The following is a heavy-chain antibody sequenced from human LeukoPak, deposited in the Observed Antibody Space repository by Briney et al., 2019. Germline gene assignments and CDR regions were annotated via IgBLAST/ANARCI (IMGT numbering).Heavy chain of an antibody. J-gene: IGHJ6*02. Sequence: PGRSLRLSCAASGFTFSSYAMHCVPQAPGKGLEGVAVISYDGSNKYYADSVKGRFTISRDNSKNTLYLQMNSLRAEDTAVYYCARDLRGDYADYYYGMDVWGQGTTVTVSS. CDR2: ISYDGSNK. CDR3: ARDLRGDYADYYYGMDV. CDR1: GFTFSSYA. V-gene: IGHV3-30*04. D-gene: IGHD4-17*01.